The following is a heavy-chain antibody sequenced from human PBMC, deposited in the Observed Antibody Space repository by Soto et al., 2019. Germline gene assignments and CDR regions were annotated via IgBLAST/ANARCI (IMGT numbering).Heavy chain of an antibody. D-gene: IGHD5-12*01. CDR2: ISSGSSYI. CDR3: ASLVATGY. CDR1: GFTFSSYS. V-gene: IGHV3-21*01. J-gene: IGHJ4*02. Sequence: SLRLSCAASGFTFSSYSMNWVRQAPGKGLEWVSSISSGSSYIYYADSVKGRFTISRDNAKNSLYLQMNSLRAEDTAVYYCASLVATGYWGQGTLVTVSS.